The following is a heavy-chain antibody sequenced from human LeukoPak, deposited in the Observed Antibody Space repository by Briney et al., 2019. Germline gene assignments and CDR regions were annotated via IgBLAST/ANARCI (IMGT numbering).Heavy chain of an antibody. V-gene: IGHV1-8*02. CDR1: GYTFTSYG. Sequence: ASVKVSCKASGYTFTSYGINWVRQATGQGLEWMGWMNPNSGNTGYAQKFQGRVTMTTNTSTSTAYMELRSLRSEDTAVYYCARSYRGYSSGWYPGYWGQGTLVTVSS. CDR3: ARSYRGYSSGWYPGY. J-gene: IGHJ4*02. CDR2: MNPNSGNT. D-gene: IGHD6-19*01.